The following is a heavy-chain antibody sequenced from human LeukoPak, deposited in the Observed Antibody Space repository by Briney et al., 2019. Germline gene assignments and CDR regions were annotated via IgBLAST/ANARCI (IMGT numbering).Heavy chain of an antibody. Sequence: PGGSPRLSCAASGFTFDNYGMHWVRQAPGKGLEWVAFIRSDGSIKYYADSVRGRFTISRDISKNTLYLQVNSLRAEDTAVYYCARASEYYYHMDVWGKGTTVTVSS. V-gene: IGHV3-30*02. CDR3: ARASEYYYHMDV. J-gene: IGHJ6*03. D-gene: IGHD2/OR15-2a*01. CDR1: GFTFDNYG. CDR2: IRSDGSIK.